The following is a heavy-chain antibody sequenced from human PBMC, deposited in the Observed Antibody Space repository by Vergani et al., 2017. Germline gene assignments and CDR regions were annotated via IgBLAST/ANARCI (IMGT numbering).Heavy chain of an antibody. Sequence: QVQLQESGPGLVKPSQTLSLTCTVSGGSISSGDYYWSWIRQPPGKGLEWIGYIYYSGSTYYNPSLKSRVTISGDTSKNQFSLKLSSVTAADSAVYYCARGSAAGLKNWFDPWGQGTLVTVSS. D-gene: IGHD6-13*01. CDR1: GGSISSGDYY. J-gene: IGHJ5*02. CDR2: IYYSGST. CDR3: ARGSAAGLKNWFDP. V-gene: IGHV4-30-4*01.